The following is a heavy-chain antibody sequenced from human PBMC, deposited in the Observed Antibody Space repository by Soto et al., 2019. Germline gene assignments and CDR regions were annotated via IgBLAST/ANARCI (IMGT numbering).Heavy chain of an antibody. V-gene: IGHV4-39*01. CDR2: IYYRGST. CDR1: GGSISSSRYY. CDR3: ARHCCNHYFDY. Sequence: QLQLQESGPGLVKPSETLSLTCTVSGGSISSSRYYWGWIRQPPGKGLEWIGSIYYRGSTYYNPSVETRVTLSVDTSNDQFSQHLSFVPAADTAVYYCARHCCNHYFDYWGQGTLVTVSS. J-gene: IGHJ4*02. D-gene: IGHD2-15*01.